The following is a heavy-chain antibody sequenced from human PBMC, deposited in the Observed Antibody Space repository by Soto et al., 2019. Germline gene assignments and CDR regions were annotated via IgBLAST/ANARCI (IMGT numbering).Heavy chain of an antibody. D-gene: IGHD3-10*01. CDR1: GFTFSSYG. J-gene: IGHJ4*02. V-gene: IGHV3-33*01. CDR2: IWYDGSNK. CDR3: ASGVEYGSGSAYPFDY. Sequence: QVQLVESGGGVVQPGRSLRLSCAASGFTFSSYGMHWVRQAPGKGLEWVAVIWYDGSNKYYADSVKGRFTISRDNSKNTLYLQMNSLRAEDTAVYYCASGVEYGSGSAYPFDYWGQGTLVTVSS.